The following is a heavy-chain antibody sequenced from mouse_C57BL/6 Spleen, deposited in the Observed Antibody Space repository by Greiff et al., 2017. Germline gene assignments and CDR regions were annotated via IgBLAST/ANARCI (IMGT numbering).Heavy chain of an antibody. CDR1: GYTFTSYW. D-gene: IGHD4-1*01. Sequence: QVQLQQPGAELVRPGSPVKLSCTASGYTFTSYWMHWVKQRPIQGLEWIGNIDPSDSETHYNQKFKDKATLTVDKSSSTAYMQLSSLTSEDSAVYYCARANTYYAMDYWGQGTSVTGSA. CDR2: IDPSDSET. J-gene: IGHJ4*01. CDR3: ARANTYYAMDY. V-gene: IGHV1-52*01.